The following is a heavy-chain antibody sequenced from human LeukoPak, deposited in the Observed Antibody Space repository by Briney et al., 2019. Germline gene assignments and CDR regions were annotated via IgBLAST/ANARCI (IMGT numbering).Heavy chain of an antibody. V-gene: IGHV3-23*01. Sequence: RGSLRLSCAASGFTSTSYAMGWVRLVPEKGLEWVSAIRGIAGTTYYADSVNGRFTISRSHSKKMVSRQMNCVRAEDTAVYYGAKDLSRYRYYDSGSYQGFDYWGQGTLVTVSS. CDR2: IRGIAGTT. CDR1: GFTSTSYA. J-gene: IGHJ4*02. D-gene: IGHD3-10*01. CDR3: AKDLSRYRYYDSGSYQGFDY.